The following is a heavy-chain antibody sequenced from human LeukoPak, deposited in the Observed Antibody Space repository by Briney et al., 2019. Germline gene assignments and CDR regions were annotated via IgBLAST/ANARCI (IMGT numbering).Heavy chain of an antibody. CDR1: GFTLSSYW. CDR3: ARDKQVGATYFDY. Sequence: GGSLRLSCAASGFTLSSYWMSWVRQAPGKGLEWVANIKQDGREIYYVDSVKGRFTISRDNAKNSLYLQMNSLGAEDTAVYYCARDKQVGATYFDYWGQGTLVTVSS. D-gene: IGHD1-26*01. V-gene: IGHV3-7*01. J-gene: IGHJ4*02. CDR2: IKQDGREI.